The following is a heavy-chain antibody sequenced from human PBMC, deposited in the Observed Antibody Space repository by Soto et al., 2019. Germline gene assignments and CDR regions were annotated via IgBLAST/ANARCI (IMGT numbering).Heavy chain of an antibody. J-gene: IGHJ4*01. CDR3: ASAGLPGVRFDY. V-gene: IGHV4-59*11. CDR1: YGNSSGHG. D-gene: IGHD3-10*01. CDR2: IYYSGST. Sequence: VPMPLPCTVFYGNSSGHGWRWIRQPPGKGLEWIGYIYYSGSTNYNPSLKSRVTISVDTSKNQFSLKLSSVTAADTVVYYCASAGLPGVRFDYWGHGTFVTVFS.